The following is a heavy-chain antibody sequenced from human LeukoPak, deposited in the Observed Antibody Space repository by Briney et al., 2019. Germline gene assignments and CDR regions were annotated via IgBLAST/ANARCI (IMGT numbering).Heavy chain of an antibody. J-gene: IGHJ5*02. CDR1: GFTFSDYY. CDR2: ISSSGSTI. D-gene: IGHD3-3*01. V-gene: IGHV3-11*04. Sequence: GGSLRLSCAASGFTFSDYYMSWIRQAPGKGLEWVSYISSSGSTIYYADSVRGRFTISRDNAKNSLYLQMKSLSAEDTAVYYCARDRRAMDYDFWSGYYIGRFDPWGQGTLVTVSS. CDR3: ARDRRAMDYDFWSGYYIGRFDP.